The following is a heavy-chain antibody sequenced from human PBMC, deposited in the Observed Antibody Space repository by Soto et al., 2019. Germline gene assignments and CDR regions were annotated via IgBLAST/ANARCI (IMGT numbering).Heavy chain of an antibody. CDR3: ARDQATGGGDAFDI. CDR2: IYSGGST. J-gene: IGHJ3*02. D-gene: IGHD3-16*01. Sequence: GGSLRLSCAASGFTVSSNYMSWVRQAPGKGLEWVSVIYSGGSTYYADPVKGRFTISRHNSKNTLYLQMNSLRAEDTAVYYCARDQATGGGDAFDIWGQGTMVTVSS. V-gene: IGHV3-53*04. CDR1: GFTVSSNY.